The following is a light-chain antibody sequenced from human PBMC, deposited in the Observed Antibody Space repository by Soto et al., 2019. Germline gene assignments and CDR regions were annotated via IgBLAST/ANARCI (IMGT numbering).Light chain of an antibody. CDR2: AAS. Sequence: AIQMTQSPSSLSASVGDRVTISSRASQGIRNDLGWYQQKPGKAPKLLISAASTLHSGVPSRFSGSGSGTDFTLTICSLQPEDFATYYCLQDDSYPLTFGGGTKVEIK. CDR1: QGIRND. J-gene: IGKJ4*01. V-gene: IGKV1-6*01. CDR3: LQDDSYPLT.